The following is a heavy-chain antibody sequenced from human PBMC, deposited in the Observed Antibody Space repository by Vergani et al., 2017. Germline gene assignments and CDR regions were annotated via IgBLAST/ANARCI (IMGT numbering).Heavy chain of an antibody. Sequence: QVQLVQSGAEVKKPGSSVKVSCKASGGTFSSYAISWVRQAPGQGLEWMGGIIPIFGTANYAQKFQGRVTITADESTSSAYMERSSLRSEDTAVYYCAGRSSRDIVVVPAAMVLGRYYYMDVWGKGSTVTGSS. CDR3: AGRSSRDIVVVPAAMVLGRYYYMDV. CDR2: IIPIFGTA. CDR1: GGTFSSYA. V-gene: IGHV1-69*01. J-gene: IGHJ6*03. D-gene: IGHD2-2*01.